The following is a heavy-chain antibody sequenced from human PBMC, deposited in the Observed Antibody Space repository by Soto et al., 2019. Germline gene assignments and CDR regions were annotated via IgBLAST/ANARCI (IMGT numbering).Heavy chain of an antibody. D-gene: IGHD4-17*01. J-gene: IGHJ4*02. CDR3: ARDIADYGDYE. Sequence: ASVKVSCKASGYTVTSYYMHWVRQAPGQGLEWMGIINPSGGSTSYAQKFQGRVTMTRDTSTSTVYMELSSLRSEDTAVYYCARDIADYGDYEWGQGTLVTVSS. V-gene: IGHV1-46*01. CDR2: INPSGGST. CDR1: GYTVTSYY.